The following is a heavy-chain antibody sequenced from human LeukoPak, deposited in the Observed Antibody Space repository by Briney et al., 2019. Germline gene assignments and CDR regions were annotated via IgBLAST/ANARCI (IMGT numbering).Heavy chain of an antibody. D-gene: IGHD1-26*01. CDR1: GFTFGDYA. CDR2: IRSKAYGGTT. CDR3: TREGHTVGATEDLDY. Sequence: PGGSLRLSCTASGFTFGDYAMSWFRQAPGKGLEWVGFIRSKAYGGTTEYAASVKGGFTISRDDSKSIAYLQMNSLKTEDTAVYYCTREGHTVGATEDLDYWGQGTLVTVSS. V-gene: IGHV3-49*03. J-gene: IGHJ4*02.